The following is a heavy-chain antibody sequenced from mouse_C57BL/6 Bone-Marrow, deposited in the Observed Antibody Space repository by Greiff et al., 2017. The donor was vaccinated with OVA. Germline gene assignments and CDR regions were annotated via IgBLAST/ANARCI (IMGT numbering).Heavy chain of an antibody. CDR3: ARRHYAMDY. CDR2: IDPSDSYT. V-gene: IGHV1-59*01. J-gene: IGHJ4*01. Sequence: QVQLQQPGAELVRPGTSVKLSCKASGYTFTSYWMHWVKQRPGQGLEWIGVIDPSDSYTNYNQKFKGKATLTVDTSSSTAYMQLSDLTSVDSAVYYCARRHYAMDYWGQGTSVTVSS. CDR1: GYTFTSYW.